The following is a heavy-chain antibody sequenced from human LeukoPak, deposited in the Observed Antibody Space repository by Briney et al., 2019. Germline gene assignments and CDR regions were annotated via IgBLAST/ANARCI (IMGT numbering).Heavy chain of an antibody. V-gene: IGHV1-2*02. D-gene: IGHD1-26*01. CDR1: GYSFTAYY. Sequence: ASVPVSCKASGYSFTAYYMHWVRQAPGQGLEWMGWINPSSGSTNYAQTFRGRVTLTSDTSITTAYMELSRLKSDDTAVYYCAGGNLSGDHDFWGQGTLVTVSS. J-gene: IGHJ4*02. CDR3: AGGNLSGDHDF. CDR2: INPSSGST.